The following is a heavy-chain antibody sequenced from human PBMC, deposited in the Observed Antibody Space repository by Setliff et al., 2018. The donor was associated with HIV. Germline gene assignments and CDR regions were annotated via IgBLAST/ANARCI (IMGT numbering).Heavy chain of an antibody. CDR3: ARDGEGGFYEQ. Sequence: ASVKVSCKTSGYTFTDYFIHWVRQAPGQGLEWMGIINPLSANTSYAQMFQGRLSMTRDTSTNTVYLFLSSLTFGDTAVYYCARDGEGGFYEQWGQGTLVTVSS. CDR2: INPLSANT. D-gene: IGHD3-3*01. V-gene: IGHV1-46*01. J-gene: IGHJ4*02. CDR1: GYTFTDYF.